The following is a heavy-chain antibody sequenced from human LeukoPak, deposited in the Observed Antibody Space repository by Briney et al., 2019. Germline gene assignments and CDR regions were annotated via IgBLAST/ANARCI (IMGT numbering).Heavy chain of an antibody. J-gene: IGHJ3*02. CDR2: INHSGST. V-gene: IGHV4-34*01. Sequence: SETLSLTCGVYGGSLSGYYWIWIRQPQGKGLEWIGEINHSGSTTYNPSLQSRVALSVDTSRNQVSLKLTSLTAADTAVYFCARSLLWPTGTFDIWGQGTVVAVSS. CDR1: GGSLSGYY. CDR3: ARSLLWPTGTFDI. D-gene: IGHD2-8*02.